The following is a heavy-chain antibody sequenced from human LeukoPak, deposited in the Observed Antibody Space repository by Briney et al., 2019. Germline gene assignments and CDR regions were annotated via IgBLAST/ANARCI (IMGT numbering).Heavy chain of an antibody. CDR2: ISDSGGSI. Sequence: PGGSLRLSCAGSGFTFSSYAMTWVRQAPGRGLQWVSSISDSGGSIYHADSVKGRFTISRDNSKNTLYLQMNSLRAEDTAVYYCAKDHQWGYGYYFDYWGQGTLVTVSS. CDR3: AKDHQWGYGYYFDY. V-gene: IGHV3-23*01. J-gene: IGHJ4*02. CDR1: GFTFSSYA. D-gene: IGHD5-18*01.